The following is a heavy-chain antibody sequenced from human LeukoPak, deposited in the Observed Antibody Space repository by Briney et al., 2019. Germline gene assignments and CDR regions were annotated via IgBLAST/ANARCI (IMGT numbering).Heavy chain of an antibody. CDR3: ATGMSGYGINY. CDR1: GGTFSSYA. V-gene: IGHV1-69*05. CDR2: IIPIFGTA. D-gene: IGHD5-12*01. J-gene: IGHJ4*02. Sequence: SVKVSCKASGGTFSSYAISWVRQAPGQGLEWMGGIIPIFGTANYAQKLQGRVTMTTDTSTSTAYMELRSLRSDDTAVYYCATGMSGYGINYWGQGTLVTVSS.